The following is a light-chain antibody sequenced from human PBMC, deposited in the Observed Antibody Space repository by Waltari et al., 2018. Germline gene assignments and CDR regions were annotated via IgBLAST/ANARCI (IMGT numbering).Light chain of an antibody. Sequence: EIVLTQSPATLSLSPGERATLSCRASQSVSNYLAWYQQKPGQAPRLLIYDASKRVIGTPARFSGSGSGTDFTLTISSLEPEDFAVYYCQQRNSWPPLFTFGPGTKVDIK. V-gene: IGKV3-11*01. CDR1: QSVSNY. CDR2: DAS. J-gene: IGKJ3*01. CDR3: QQRNSWPPLFT.